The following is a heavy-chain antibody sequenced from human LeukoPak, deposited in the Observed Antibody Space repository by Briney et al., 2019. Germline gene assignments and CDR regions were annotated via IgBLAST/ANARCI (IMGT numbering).Heavy chain of an antibody. CDR2: IRYDGSNK. J-gene: IGHJ4*02. CDR3: AKALVAGYYTDDY. V-gene: IGHV3-30*02. Sequence: PGGSLRLSCAASGFTFSSYGMHWVRQAPGKGLEWVAFIRYDGSNKYYADSVKGRFTTSRDNSKNTLYLQMNSLRAEDTAVYYCAKALVAGYYTDDYWGQGTLVTVSS. D-gene: IGHD3/OR15-3a*01. CDR1: GFTFSSYG.